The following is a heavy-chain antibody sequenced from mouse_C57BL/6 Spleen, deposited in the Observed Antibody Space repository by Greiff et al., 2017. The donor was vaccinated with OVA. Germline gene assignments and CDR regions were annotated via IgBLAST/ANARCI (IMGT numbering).Heavy chain of an antibody. CDR3: ARVWLRYFDY. D-gene: IGHD2-2*01. Sequence: EVQLQQSGPGLVKPSQSLSLTCSVTGYSITSGYYWNWIRQFPENKLEWMGYISYDGSNNYNPSLKNRISITRDTSKNQFFLKLNSVTTEDTATYYCARVWLRYFDYWGQGTTLTVSS. CDR1: GYSITSGYY. J-gene: IGHJ2*01. CDR2: ISYDGSN. V-gene: IGHV3-6*01.